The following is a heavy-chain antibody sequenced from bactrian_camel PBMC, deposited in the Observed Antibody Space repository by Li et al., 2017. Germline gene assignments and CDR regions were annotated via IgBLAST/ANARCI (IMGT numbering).Heavy chain of an antibody. J-gene: IGHJ4*01. V-gene: IGHV3S53*01. CDR2: IDSDGST. CDR3: AADSPTARADVRTLYAMY. D-gene: IGHD3*01. Sequence: HVQLVESGGGSVQAGGSLTLSCLISGHTYMGWFRQAPGKEREGVAAIDSDGSTHYGDSVKGRFTVSQDISKNTVYLQMNNLKPEDTAVYYCAADSPTARADVRTLYAMYLGQGTQVTVS. CDR1: GHTY.